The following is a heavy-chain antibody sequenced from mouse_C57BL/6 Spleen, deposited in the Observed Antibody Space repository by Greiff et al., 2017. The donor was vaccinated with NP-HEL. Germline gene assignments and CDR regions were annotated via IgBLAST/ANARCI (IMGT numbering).Heavy chain of an antibody. CDR2: ISSGSSTI. Sequence: EVQLVESGGGLVKPGGSLKLSCAASGFTFSDYGMHWVRQAPEKGLEWVAYISSGSSTIYYADTVKGRFTISRDNAKNTLFLQMTSLRSEDTAMYYCASPPTYYGSSTYAMDYWGQGTSVTVSS. CDR1: GFTFSDYG. J-gene: IGHJ4*01. D-gene: IGHD1-1*01. CDR3: ASPPTYYGSSTYAMDY. V-gene: IGHV5-17*01.